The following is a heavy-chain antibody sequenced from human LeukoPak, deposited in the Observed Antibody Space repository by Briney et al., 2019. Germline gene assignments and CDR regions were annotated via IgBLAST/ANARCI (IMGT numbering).Heavy chain of an antibody. J-gene: IGHJ4*02. CDR3: RAYCSSTSCYGISDY. D-gene: IGHD2-2*01. V-gene: IGHV3-7*01. Sequence: GGSLRLSCAASGFTFSNYWMSWVRQAPGQGLEWVANIKQDGGEKYYVGSVKGRFTISRDDAKNSLYLQMDSLRAEDTAVYYCRAYCSSTSCYGISDYWGQGTLVTVSS. CDR1: GFTFSNYW. CDR2: IKQDGGEK.